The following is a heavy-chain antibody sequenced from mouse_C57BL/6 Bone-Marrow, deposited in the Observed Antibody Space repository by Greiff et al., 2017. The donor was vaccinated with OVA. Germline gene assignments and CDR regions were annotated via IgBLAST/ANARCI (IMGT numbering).Heavy chain of an antibody. CDR3: ARSYYSNHYYAMDY. J-gene: IGHJ4*01. V-gene: IGHV1-85*01. CDR2: IYPRDGST. CDR1: GYTFTSYD. D-gene: IGHD2-5*01. Sequence: VKLQESGPELVKPGASVKLSCKASGYTFTSYDINWVKQRPGQGLEWIGWIYPRDGSTKYNEKFKGKATLTVDTSSSTAYMELHSLTSEDSAVYFCARSYYSNHYYAMDYWGQGTSVTVSS.